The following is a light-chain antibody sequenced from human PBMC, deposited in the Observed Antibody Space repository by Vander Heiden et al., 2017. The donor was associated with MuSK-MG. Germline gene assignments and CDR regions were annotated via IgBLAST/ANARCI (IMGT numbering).Light chain of an antibody. CDR1: QSVKSY. CDR2: DAS. Sequence: EIVLTQSPATLSLSPGERATLSCRASQSVKSYLAWYQQKPGQAPRRLIYDASNRATGITARFSGSGYGTDFTLTISSREPEDFAVYYCQQRNNWPPITFGQGTRLEIK. V-gene: IGKV3-11*01. CDR3: QQRNNWPPIT. J-gene: IGKJ5*01.